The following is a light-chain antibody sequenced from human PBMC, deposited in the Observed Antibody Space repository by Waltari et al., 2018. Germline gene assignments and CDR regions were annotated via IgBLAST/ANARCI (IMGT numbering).Light chain of an antibody. CDR3: QQSYSTFRT. J-gene: IGKJ1*01. V-gene: IGKV1-39*01. CDR1: QSISSY. CDR2: AAS. Sequence: DIQMTQSPSSLSESVGDRVTITCRAIQSISSYLKWYQQKPVKAPKLLIYAASSLQSGVPARFSGSGAGTDFTLTISSLQPEDFATYYCQQSYSTFRTFGQGTKVEIK.